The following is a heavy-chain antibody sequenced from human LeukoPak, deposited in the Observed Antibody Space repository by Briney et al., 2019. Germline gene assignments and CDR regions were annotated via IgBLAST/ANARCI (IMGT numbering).Heavy chain of an antibody. D-gene: IGHD2-8*01. J-gene: IGHJ4*02. Sequence: ASVRVSCKASGYTFISYNINWLRQATGQGLEWMGWVNPRSGDAGYLQKFQGRLTITRDSSIDTAYMDLSGLNSEDTAVYYCARGVPLGYCTYGVCYPPYYFDYWGQGTLVTASS. V-gene: IGHV1-8*01. CDR2: VNPRSGDA. CDR3: ARGVPLGYCTYGVCYPPYYFDY. CDR1: GYTFISYN.